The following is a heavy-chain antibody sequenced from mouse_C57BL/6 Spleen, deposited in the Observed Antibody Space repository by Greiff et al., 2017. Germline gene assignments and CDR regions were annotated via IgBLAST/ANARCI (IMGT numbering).Heavy chain of an antibody. D-gene: IGHD1-1*01. CDR1: GYTFTSYW. CDR3: ARGLLRSSNQYYFDY. CDR2: IYPGSGST. J-gene: IGHJ2*01. V-gene: IGHV1-55*01. Sequence: QVQLQQPGAELVKPGASVKMSCKASGYTFTSYWITWVKQRPGQGLEWIGDIYPGSGSTNYNEKFKSKATLTVDTSSSTAYMQLSSLTSEDSAVYYCARGLLRSSNQYYFDYWGQGTTLTVSS.